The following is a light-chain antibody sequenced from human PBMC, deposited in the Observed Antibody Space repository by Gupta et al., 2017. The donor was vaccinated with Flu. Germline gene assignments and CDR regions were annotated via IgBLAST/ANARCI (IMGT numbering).Light chain of an antibody. V-gene: IGLV3-21*02. J-gene: IGLJ3*02. Sequence: SYVLTQPPSVSVAPGQTARITCGGDDIGRKSVYCYQQKPGQAPVVVVYDDRDRPSGTPERFSGSNSGNTATLTISKVEAGDEAEYYCQVWHISSDHLRVFGGGTKLTVL. CDR1: DIGRKS. CDR3: QVWHISSDHLRV. CDR2: DDR.